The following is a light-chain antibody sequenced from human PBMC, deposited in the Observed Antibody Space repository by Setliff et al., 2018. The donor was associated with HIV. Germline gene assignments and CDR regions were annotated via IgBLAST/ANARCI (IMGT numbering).Light chain of an antibody. CDR1: QSVLYRSNNKNY. Sequence: DIVMTQSPDSLAVSLGERATINCKSSQSVLYRSNNKNYFAWYQKKPGQPPKLLFYWASTRESGVPDRFSGSGSGTDFTLTISSLQAEDVAFYYCQQYYSTPFTFGPGTKVDIK. CDR3: QQYYSTPFT. J-gene: IGKJ3*01. V-gene: IGKV4-1*01. CDR2: WAS.